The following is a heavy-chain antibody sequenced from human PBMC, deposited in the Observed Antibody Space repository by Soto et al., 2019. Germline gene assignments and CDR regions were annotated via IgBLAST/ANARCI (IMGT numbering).Heavy chain of an antibody. V-gene: IGHV1-8*01. D-gene: IGHD4-4*01. CDR3: AREMTTITSHFYYGMDV. CDR2: MNPNSGNT. Sequence: GASVKVSCKASGYTFTSYDIYWVRQATGQGLEWMGWMNPNSGNTGYAQKFQGRVTMTRNTSISTAYMELSSLRSEDTAVYYCAREMTTITSHFYYGMDVWGQGTTVPACS. CDR1: GYTFTSYD. J-gene: IGHJ6*02.